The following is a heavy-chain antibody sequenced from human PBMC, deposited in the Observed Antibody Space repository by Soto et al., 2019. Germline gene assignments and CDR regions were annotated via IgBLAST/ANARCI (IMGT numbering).Heavy chain of an antibody. CDR2: VHSSGSN. CDR1: GGSTSDSY. D-gene: IGHD6-13*01. Sequence: QVQLKESGPGLVKPSETLSLICTVSGGSTSDSYWSWIRQTAAKRLEWIGRVHSSGSNYYNPSLKSRVDMSVDRYQNQISLELRSLTVADTATYYCVKNVAAVGPDWFGPWGQGTLVTVS. J-gene: IGHJ5*02. CDR3: VKNVAAVGPDWFGP. V-gene: IGHV4-4*07.